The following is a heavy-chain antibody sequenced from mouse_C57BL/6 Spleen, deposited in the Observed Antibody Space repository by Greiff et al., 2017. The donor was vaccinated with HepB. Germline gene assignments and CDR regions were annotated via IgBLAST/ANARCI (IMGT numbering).Heavy chain of an antibody. J-gene: IGHJ2*01. D-gene: IGHD3-2*02. V-gene: IGHV1-82*01. CDR1: GYAFSSSW. CDR2: IYPGDGDT. CDR3: ARNDGQLRLPYFDY. Sequence: QVQLKQSGPELVKPGASVKISCKASGYAFSSSWMNWVKQRPGKGLEWIGRIYPGDGDTNYNGKFKGKATLTADKSSSTAYMQLSSLTSEDSAVYFCARNDGQLRLPYFDYWGQGTTLTVSS.